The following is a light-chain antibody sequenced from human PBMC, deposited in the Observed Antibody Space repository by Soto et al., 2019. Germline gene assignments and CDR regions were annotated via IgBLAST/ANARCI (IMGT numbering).Light chain of an antibody. CDR1: SSNIGGND. CDR3: ASWDDSLNGRWV. V-gene: IGLV1-44*01. J-gene: IGLJ3*02. CDR2: SDN. Sequence: QSVLTQPPSASGTPGHRVTISCSGSSSNIGGNDVNWYQQLPGTAPRLLIYSDNARPSGVPVRFSGSKSGTSASLAISGVQSEDEADYYCASWDDSLNGRWVFGGGTQLTVL.